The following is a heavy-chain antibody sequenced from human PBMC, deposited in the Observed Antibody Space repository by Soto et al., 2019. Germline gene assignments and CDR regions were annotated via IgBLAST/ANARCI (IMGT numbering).Heavy chain of an antibody. CDR2: IYADGST. J-gene: IGHJ4*02. CDR3: ARVVTDSYRSRGACYYFDY. CDR1: GLAVTRNY. Sequence: GGSLRLSCAASGLAVTRNYMTWVRQAPGKGLEWVSTIYADGSTYSADSVKGRLTVSRDKSKNTLYLQLNSLRADDTAIYYCARVVTDSYRSRGACYYFDYWGQGTVVTVSS. V-gene: IGHV3-53*01. D-gene: IGHD2-15*01.